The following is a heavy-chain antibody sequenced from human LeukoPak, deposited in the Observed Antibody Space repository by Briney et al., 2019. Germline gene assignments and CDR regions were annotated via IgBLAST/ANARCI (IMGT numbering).Heavy chain of an antibody. D-gene: IGHD3-3*01. Sequence: KSSETLSLTCTVSGGSISSYYWSWLRQPPGKGLEWIGYIYYSGSTNYNPSLKGRVTISVDTSKNQFSLKLSSVTAADTAVYYCARRFEYYDFWSGYYRWYFDLWGRGTLVTVSS. CDR3: ARRFEYYDFWSGYYRWYFDL. V-gene: IGHV4-59*01. CDR2: IYYSGST. CDR1: GGSISSYY. J-gene: IGHJ2*01.